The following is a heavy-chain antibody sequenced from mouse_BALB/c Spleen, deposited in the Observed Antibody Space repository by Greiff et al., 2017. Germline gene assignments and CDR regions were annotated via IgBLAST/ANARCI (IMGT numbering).Heavy chain of an antibody. CDR2: IYPGDGDT. D-gene: IGHD2-1*01. Sequence: QVQLKESGAELVRPGSSVKISCKASGYAFSSYWMNWVKQRPGQGLEWIGQIYPGDGDTNYNGKFKGKATLTADKSSSTAYMQLSSLTSEDSAVYFCARGRGNYGLYAMDYWGQGTSVTVSS. CDR1: GYAFSSYW. J-gene: IGHJ4*01. CDR3: ARGRGNYGLYAMDY. V-gene: IGHV1-80*01.